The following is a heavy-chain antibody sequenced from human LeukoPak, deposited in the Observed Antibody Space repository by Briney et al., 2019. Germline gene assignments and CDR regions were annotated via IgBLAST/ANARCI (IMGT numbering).Heavy chain of an antibody. CDR2: ISSSGSTI. V-gene: IGHV3-48*03. CDR3: ARERRLYGSGMVHYGMDV. Sequence: GGSLRLSCAATGFAFSSYEMNWVRQAPGKGREWVSYISSSGSTIYYADSVKGRFTISRDNAKNSLYLQMNSLRAEDTAVYYCARERRLYGSGMVHYGMDVWGKGTTVTVSS. CDR1: GFAFSSYE. D-gene: IGHD3-10*01. J-gene: IGHJ6*04.